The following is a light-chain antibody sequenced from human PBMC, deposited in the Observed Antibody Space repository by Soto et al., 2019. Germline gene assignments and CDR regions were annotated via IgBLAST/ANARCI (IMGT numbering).Light chain of an antibody. CDR3: QQYNSYPLT. CDR2: KAS. J-gene: IGKJ4*01. Sequence: DIQMTQSPSTLSASVGDRVTITCRASQSISSLLAWYQQKPAKAPKLLIYKASSLESGVPSRFSGSGSGTEFTLTISSLQPDDFTTYYCQQYNSYPLTFGGGTKVDIK. CDR1: QSISSL. V-gene: IGKV1-5*03.